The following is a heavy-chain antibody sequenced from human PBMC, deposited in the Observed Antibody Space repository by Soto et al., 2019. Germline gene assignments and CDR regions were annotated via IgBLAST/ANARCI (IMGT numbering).Heavy chain of an antibody. Sequence: ESGPTLVNPTQTLTLTCTFSGFSLSTSGVGVGWIRQPPGKALEWLALIYWDDDKRYSPSLKSRLTITKDTSKNQVVLTMTNMDPVDTATYYCARTYYDFWSGYLDWFDPWGQGTLVTVSS. CDR1: GFSLSTSGVG. CDR2: IYWDDDK. J-gene: IGHJ5*02. V-gene: IGHV2-5*02. CDR3: ARTYYDFWSGYLDWFDP. D-gene: IGHD3-3*01.